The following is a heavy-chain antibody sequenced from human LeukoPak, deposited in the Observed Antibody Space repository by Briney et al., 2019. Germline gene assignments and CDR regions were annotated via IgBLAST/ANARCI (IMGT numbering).Heavy chain of an antibody. CDR2: IYYSGST. V-gene: IGHV4-59*12. Sequence: SETLSLTCTVSGGSISSYYWSWIRQPPGKGLEWIGYIYYSGSTNYNPSLKSRVTISVDTSKNHFSLNLSSVTAADTAVYYCARVDTAMTCFDYWGQGTLVTVSS. CDR3: ARVDTAMTCFDY. CDR1: GGSISSYY. D-gene: IGHD5-18*01. J-gene: IGHJ4*02.